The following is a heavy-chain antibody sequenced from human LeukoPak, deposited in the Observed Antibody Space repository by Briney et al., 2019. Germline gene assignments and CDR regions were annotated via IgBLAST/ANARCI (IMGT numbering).Heavy chain of an antibody. CDR3: TTVAWNQLWSIDY. CDR1: GFTFSNAW. Sequence: PGRSLRLSCAASGFTFSNAWMGWVRQAPGKGLEWVGRIKSKTDGGTTDYAAPVKGRFTISRDDSKNTVYLQMNSLKTEDTAVYYCTTVAWNQLWSIDYWGQGTLVTVSS. CDR2: IKSKTDGGTT. D-gene: IGHD5-18*01. V-gene: IGHV3-15*01. J-gene: IGHJ4*02.